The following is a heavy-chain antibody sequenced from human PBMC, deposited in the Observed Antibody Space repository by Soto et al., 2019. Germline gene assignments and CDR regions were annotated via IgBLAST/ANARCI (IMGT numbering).Heavy chain of an antibody. J-gene: IGHJ6*02. V-gene: IGHV4-30-4*01. D-gene: IGHD3-10*01. CDR1: GGSISCGDYY. Sequence: SETLSLTCTVSGGSISCGDYYWSWICQPPGKGLEWIGYIYYSGSTYYNPSLKSRVTISVDTSKNQFSLKLCSVTAADTAVYYRPKDRGWFGELTPPSPGMDVWGQGNTVTASS. CDR3: PKDRGWFGELTPPSPGMDV. CDR2: IYYSGST.